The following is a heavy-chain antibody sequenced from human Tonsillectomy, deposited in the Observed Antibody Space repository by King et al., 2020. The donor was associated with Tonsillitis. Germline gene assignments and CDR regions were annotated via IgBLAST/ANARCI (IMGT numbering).Heavy chain of an antibody. J-gene: IGHJ4*02. CDR3: SLTKPGYSGGWY. D-gene: IGHD6-19*01. Sequence: DGQLVQSGGGLVQPGGSLKLSCTASGFTFSGSTMLWVRQASGKGLEWVGRIRSKANSYATAYAASVKGRFTLSRDDSKNTAYLQMNSLKTEDTAVYYCSLTKPGYSGGWYWGQGTLVTVSS. CDR1: GFTFSGST. CDR2: IRSKANSYAT. V-gene: IGHV3-73*01.